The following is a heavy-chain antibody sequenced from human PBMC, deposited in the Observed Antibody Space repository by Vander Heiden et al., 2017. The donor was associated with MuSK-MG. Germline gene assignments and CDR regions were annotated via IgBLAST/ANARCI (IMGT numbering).Heavy chain of an antibody. D-gene: IGHD3-16*01. CDR1: TFSSYE. CDR3: ARVGGLFDY. V-gene: IGHV3-48*03. J-gene: IGHJ4*02. CDR2: ISSGGNTI. Sequence: TFSSYEMSWVRQAPGKGLEWVSYISSGGNTIDDTDSVEGRFTVSRDNAKNSLYLQINSLRAEDTAVYDCARVGGLFDYWGQGTMVTVYS.